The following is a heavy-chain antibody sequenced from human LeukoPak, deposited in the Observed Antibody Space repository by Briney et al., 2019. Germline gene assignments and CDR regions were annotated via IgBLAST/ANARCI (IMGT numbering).Heavy chain of an antibody. CDR1: GFTFSSYW. V-gene: IGHV3-7*03. D-gene: IGHD3-3*01. Sequence: GGSLRLSCAASGFTFSSYWMSWVRQAPGKGLEWVANIKQDGSEKYYVNSVKGRFTISRDNSKNTLYLQMNSLRAEDTAVYYCAKGGITIFGVVMSPFGYWGQGTLVTVSS. J-gene: IGHJ4*02. CDR3: AKGGITIFGVVMSPFGY. CDR2: IKQDGSEK.